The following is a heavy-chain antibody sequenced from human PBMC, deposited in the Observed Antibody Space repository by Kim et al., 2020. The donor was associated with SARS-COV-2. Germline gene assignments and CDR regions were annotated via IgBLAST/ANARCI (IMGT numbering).Heavy chain of an antibody. D-gene: IGHD3-10*01. CDR3: ARGGPWFGELSALDY. V-gene: IGHV4-59*01. J-gene: IGHJ4*02. CDR2: IYYSGST. CDR1: GGSISSYY. Sequence: SETLSLTCTVSGGSISSYYWSWIRQPPGKGLEWIGYIYYSGSTNYNPSLKSRVTISVDTSKNQFSLKLSSVTAADTAVYYCARGGPWFGELSALDYWGQGTLVTVSS.